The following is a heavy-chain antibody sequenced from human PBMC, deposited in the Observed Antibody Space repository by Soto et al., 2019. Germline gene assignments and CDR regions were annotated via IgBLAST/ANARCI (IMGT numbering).Heavy chain of an antibody. CDR1: GFTFTSYW. Sequence: EVRLVDSGGGLVQPGGSLRLSCVASGFTFTSYWMSGVRQAPGKGLEWVANIKGDGSEKRYVDSVKGRLTISRDNAKNSVYLQMNSLRVEDTALYYCGRDEVRNGVGVWGQGTTVTVSS. J-gene: IGHJ6*02. CDR3: GRDEVRNGVGV. V-gene: IGHV3-7*01. CDR2: IKGDGSEK.